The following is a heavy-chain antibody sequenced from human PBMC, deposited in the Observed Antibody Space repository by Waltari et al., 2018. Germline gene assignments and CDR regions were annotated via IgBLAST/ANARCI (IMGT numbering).Heavy chain of an antibody. CDR2: LYPGDSDT. V-gene: IGHV5-51*03. CDR3: ARLRTDYYDSSGYLEACDI. J-gene: IGHJ3*02. CDR1: GYSFTSYW. Sequence: EVMLVQSGAEVKKPGESLKISCKGSGYSFTSYWIGWVRQMPGTGREWMGILYPGDSDTGCGPAFQGQVTVSADKSISTAYLQWSSRKASDTARYYCARLRTDYYDSSGYLEACDIWGQGTMVTVSS. D-gene: IGHD3-22*01.